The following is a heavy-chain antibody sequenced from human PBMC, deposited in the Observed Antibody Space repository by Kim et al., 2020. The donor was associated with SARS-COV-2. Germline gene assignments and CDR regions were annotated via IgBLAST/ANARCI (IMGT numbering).Heavy chain of an antibody. V-gene: IGHV3-33*01. J-gene: IGHJ6*02. D-gene: IGHD3-22*01. Sequence: GGSLRLSCAASGFTFSNYGMHWVRQAPGKGLEWVAVIWYDGSNKYYADSVKGRFTISRDNSKNTLYLQMNSLRAEDTAVYYCARDWYYHSDDYGMDVWGQGPSVTVSS. CDR2: IWYDGSNK. CDR1: GFTFSNYG. CDR3: ARDWYYHSDDYGMDV.